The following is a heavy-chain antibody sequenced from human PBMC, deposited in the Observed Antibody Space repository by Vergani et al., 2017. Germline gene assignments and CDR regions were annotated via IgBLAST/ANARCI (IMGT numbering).Heavy chain of an antibody. D-gene: IGHD3-3*01. CDR3: AKDHYDFWSGYPNLSPFDL. V-gene: IGHV3-9*01. Sequence: VQLLESGGDLVQPGGSLRLSCAASGFTFDDYAMHWVRQAPGKGLEWVSGISWNSGSIGYADSVKGRFTISRDNAKNSLYLQMNSLRAEDTALYYCAKDHYDFWSGYPNLSPFDLWGRGTLVTVSS. J-gene: IGHJ2*01. CDR1: GFTFDDYA. CDR2: ISWNSGSI.